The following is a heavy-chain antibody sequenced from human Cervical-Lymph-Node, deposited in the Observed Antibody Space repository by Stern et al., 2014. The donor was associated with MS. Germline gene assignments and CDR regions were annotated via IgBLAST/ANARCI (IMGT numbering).Heavy chain of an antibody. CDR2: ILSNDER. D-gene: IGHD3-10*01. J-gene: IGHJ4*02. CDR3: ARILYDGAYRGDY. Sequence: SGPVLVKPTETLMLTCTVSGFSLSNGRMGVSWIRQPPGKALEWLAHILSNDERSYSTSLKSRLTISKDTSRSQVVLTMTNMDPVDTATYFCARILYDGAYRGDYWGQGILVTVSS. CDR1: GFSLSNGRMG. V-gene: IGHV2-26*01.